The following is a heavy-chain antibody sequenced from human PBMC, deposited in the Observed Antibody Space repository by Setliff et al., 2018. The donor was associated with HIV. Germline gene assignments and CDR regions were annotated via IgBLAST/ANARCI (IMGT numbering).Heavy chain of an antibody. J-gene: IGHJ4*02. Sequence: LSLTCTVSGDSISSSSYYWGWIRQPPGKGLEWIGSIYYSGSTFYNPSLKSRVTISIDTSKNQFSLKLSSVTAADTAVYYCARGGGYDRSGYYPFDYWGQGTPVTVSS. D-gene: IGHD3-22*01. CDR3: ARGGGYDRSGYYPFDY. CDR1: GDSISSSSYY. V-gene: IGHV4-39*07. CDR2: IYYSGST.